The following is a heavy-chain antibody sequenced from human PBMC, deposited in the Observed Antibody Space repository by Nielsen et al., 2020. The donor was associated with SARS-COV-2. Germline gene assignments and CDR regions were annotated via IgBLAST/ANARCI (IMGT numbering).Heavy chain of an antibody. Sequence: GESLKISCAASGFTFSSYGMHWVRQAPGKGLEWVAVIWYDGSNKYYADFVKGRFTISRDNAKNSLYLQMNSLRAEDTAVYYCARASSLYYDILTGYSQTAPFDYWGQGTLVTVSS. J-gene: IGHJ4*02. V-gene: IGHV3-33*01. D-gene: IGHD3-9*01. CDR3: ARASSLYYDILTGYSQTAPFDY. CDR2: IWYDGSNK. CDR1: GFTFSSYG.